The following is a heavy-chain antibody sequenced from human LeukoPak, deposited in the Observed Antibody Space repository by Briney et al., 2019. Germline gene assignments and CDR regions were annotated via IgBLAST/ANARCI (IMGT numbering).Heavy chain of an antibody. CDR2: INPSGGST. CDR1: GYTFTSYY. D-gene: IGHD3-3*01. CDR3: ARSSAYYDFWSGYYNPFDY. Sequence: ASVKVSCKASGYTFTSYYMHWVRQAPGQGLEWMGIINPSGGSTSYAQKFQGRVTMTRDTSTSTVYMELSSLRSEDTAVYYCARSSAYYDFWSGYYNPFDYWGRGTLVTVSS. J-gene: IGHJ4*02. V-gene: IGHV1-46*03.